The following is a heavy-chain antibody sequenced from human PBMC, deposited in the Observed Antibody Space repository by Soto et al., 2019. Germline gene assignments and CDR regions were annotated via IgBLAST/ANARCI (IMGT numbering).Heavy chain of an antibody. Sequence: QMQLVGSGGGEVQPGRSLRLSCAASGFSFNYYGMHWVRQAPGKGLEWVAVIWPDGSKKYYADSVKGRFTISRDNSKNTLYLQMSSLKAEDTAVYYCARDAQGHDGYGGGMDVWGQGTTVTVSS. CDR1: GFSFNYYG. J-gene: IGHJ6*02. CDR2: IWPDGSKK. D-gene: IGHD5-12*01. V-gene: IGHV3-33*01. CDR3: ARDAQGHDGYGGGMDV.